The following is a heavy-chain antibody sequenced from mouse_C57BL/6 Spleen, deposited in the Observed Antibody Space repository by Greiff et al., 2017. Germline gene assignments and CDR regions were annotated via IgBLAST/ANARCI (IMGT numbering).Heavy chain of an antibody. V-gene: IGHV2-2*01. CDR2: IWSGGST. J-gene: IGHJ2*01. CDR1: GFSLTSYG. Sequence: QVQLQQSGPGLVQPSQSLSITCTVSGFSLTSYGVHWVRQSPGKGLEWLGVIWSGGSTDYNAAFISRLSISKDNSKSQVFFKMTSLQADDTAIYYCAIIWNYFGYFDYGGQGTTLTVSS. CDR3: AIIWNYFGYFDY. D-gene: IGHD2-1*01.